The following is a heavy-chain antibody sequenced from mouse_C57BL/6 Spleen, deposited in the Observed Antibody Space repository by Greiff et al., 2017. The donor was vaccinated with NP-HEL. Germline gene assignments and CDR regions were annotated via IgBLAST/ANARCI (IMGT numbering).Heavy chain of an antibody. CDR3: ARWRTLSQLVVDY. J-gene: IGHJ2*01. V-gene: IGHV1-53*01. CDR2: INPSNGGT. CDR1: GYTFTSYW. D-gene: IGHD1-3*01. Sequence: QVQLQQPGTELVKPGASVKLSCKASGYTFTSYWMHWVKQRPGQGLEWIGNINPSNGGTNYYEKFKSKATLTVDKSSSTAYMQLSSLTSEDSAVYYCARWRTLSQLVVDYWGQGTTLTVSS.